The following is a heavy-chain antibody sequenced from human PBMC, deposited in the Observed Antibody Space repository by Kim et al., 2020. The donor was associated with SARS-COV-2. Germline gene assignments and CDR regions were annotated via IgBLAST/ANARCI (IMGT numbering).Heavy chain of an antibody. V-gene: IGHV4-59*01. J-gene: IGHJ4*02. D-gene: IGHD1-26*01. CDR2: IYYSGST. Sequence: SETLSLTCTVSGGSISSYYWSWIRQPPGKGLEWIGYIYYSGSTNYNPSLKSRVTISVDTSKNQFSLKLSSVTAADTAVYYCALTTRWEGATRFDYWGQGTLVTVSS. CDR1: GGSISSYY. CDR3: ALTTRWEGATRFDY.